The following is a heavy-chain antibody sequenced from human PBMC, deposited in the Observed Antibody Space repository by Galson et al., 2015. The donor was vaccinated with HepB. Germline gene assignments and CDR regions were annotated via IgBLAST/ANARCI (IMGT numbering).Heavy chain of an antibody. CDR3: AKDWRDWISLPCLYY. Sequence: SLRLSCAASGFTFNSYAMSWVRQAPGKGLEWVSAISGSGGSTYYADSVKGRFTISRDNSKNTLYLQMNSLRAEDTAVYYCAKDWRDWISLPCLYYWGQGTLVTVSS. D-gene: IGHD3-9*01. CDR2: ISGSGGST. CDR1: GFTFNSYA. V-gene: IGHV3-23*01. J-gene: IGHJ4*02.